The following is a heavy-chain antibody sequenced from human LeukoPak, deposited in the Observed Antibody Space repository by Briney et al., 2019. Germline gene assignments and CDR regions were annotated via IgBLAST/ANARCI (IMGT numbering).Heavy chain of an antibody. D-gene: IGHD2-2*02. Sequence: SETLSLTCAVYGGSFSGYYWSWIRQPPGKGLEWIGSIYYSGSTYYNPSLKSRVTISVDTSKNQFSLKLSSVTAADTAVYYCAAIVVVPAAISYWGQGTLVTVSS. CDR2: IYYSGST. J-gene: IGHJ4*02. CDR3: AAIVVVPAAISY. CDR1: GGSFSGYY. V-gene: IGHV4-34*01.